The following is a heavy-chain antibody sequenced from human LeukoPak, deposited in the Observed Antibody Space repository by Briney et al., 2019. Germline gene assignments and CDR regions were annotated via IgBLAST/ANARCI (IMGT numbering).Heavy chain of an antibody. CDR2: IYYSGNI. CDR3: AGSSHTYYDFWSGSNWFDP. CDR1: GGSISSSNYY. J-gene: IGHJ5*02. D-gene: IGHD3-3*01. Sequence: PSETLSLTCTVSGGSISSSNYYWGWIRQPPGKGLEWIGNIYYSGNIYYNPSLKSRVTISVDTSKNQFSLKLSSVTAADTAVYYCAGSSHTYYDFWSGSNWFDPWGQGTLVTVSS. V-gene: IGHV4-39*07.